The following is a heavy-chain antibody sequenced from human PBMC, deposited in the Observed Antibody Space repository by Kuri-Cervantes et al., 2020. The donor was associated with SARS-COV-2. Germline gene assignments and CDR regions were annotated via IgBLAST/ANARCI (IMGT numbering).Heavy chain of an antibody. Sequence: GESLKISCAASGSTFDDYGMSWVRQAPGKELEWGSGINWNGGSTGYADSVKGRFTISRDNAKNSLYLQMNSLRAEDTALYHCARDRSFTPDYWGQGTLVTVSS. V-gene: IGHV3-20*01. CDR2: INWNGGST. J-gene: IGHJ4*02. CDR3: ARDRSFTPDY. CDR1: GSTFDDYG. D-gene: IGHD3-10*01.